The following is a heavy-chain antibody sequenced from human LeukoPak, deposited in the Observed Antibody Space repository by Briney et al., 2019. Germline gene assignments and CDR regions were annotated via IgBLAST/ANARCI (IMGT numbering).Heavy chain of an antibody. J-gene: IGHJ3*02. V-gene: IGHV3-21*01. D-gene: IGHD4-17*01. CDR3: ACSFDYVGAFDI. CDR2: ISSSGSYI. Sequence: KAGGSLRLSCAASGFTFSSYSMNWVRQAPGKGLEWVSSISSSGSYIYYADSVKGRFTISRDNAKNSLYLQMNSLRAEDTAVYYCACSFDYVGAFDIWGQGTMVTVSS. CDR1: GFTFSSYS.